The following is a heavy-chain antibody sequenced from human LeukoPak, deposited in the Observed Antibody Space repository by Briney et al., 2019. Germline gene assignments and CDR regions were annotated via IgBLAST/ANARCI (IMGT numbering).Heavy chain of an antibody. CDR1: GFTFSTYA. J-gene: IGHJ4*02. Sequence: GGSLRLSCAASGFTFSTYAMTWVRQAPGKGLEWVANIRQDGNEKYYVDSVKGRFTISRDNAKNSLYLQMNSLRAEDTAVYYCARLRAAQTYDYWGQGTLVTVSS. D-gene: IGHD6-13*01. CDR3: ARLRAAQTYDY. V-gene: IGHV3-7*04. CDR2: IRQDGNEK.